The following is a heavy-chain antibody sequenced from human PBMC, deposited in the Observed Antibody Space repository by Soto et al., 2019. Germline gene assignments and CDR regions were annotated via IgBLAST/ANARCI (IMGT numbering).Heavy chain of an antibody. J-gene: IGHJ4*02. V-gene: IGHV3-23*01. CDR1: GFTFSSYP. D-gene: IGHD5-12*01. CDR2: IVASGGIT. Sequence: EVQLLESGGGLAQPGGSLRLSCAASGFTFSSYPMSWVRQAPGQGLEWVSGIVASGGITYYADSVKGRFNTSRDNSKNTRYLQMKSLRAEDTAVYYCAKNSAATIRVGYDYWGQGTLVPVSS. CDR3: AKNSAATIRVGYDY.